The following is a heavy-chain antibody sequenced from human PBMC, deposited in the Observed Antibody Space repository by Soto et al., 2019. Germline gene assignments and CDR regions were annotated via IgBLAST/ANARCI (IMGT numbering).Heavy chain of an antibody. J-gene: IGHJ4*02. D-gene: IGHD2-15*01. Sequence: PGGSLRLSCAASGFTFSSYGMHWVRQAPGKGLEWVAVISYDGSNKYYADSVKGRLTISRDNSKNTLYLQMNSLRAEDTAVYYCAKDREGIVVVVAANRPFDYWGQGTLVTVSS. CDR3: AKDREGIVVVVAANRPFDY. CDR1: GFTFSSYG. V-gene: IGHV3-30*18. CDR2: ISYDGSNK.